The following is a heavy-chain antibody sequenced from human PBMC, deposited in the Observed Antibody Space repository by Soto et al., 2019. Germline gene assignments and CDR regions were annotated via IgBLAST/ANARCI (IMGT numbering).Heavy chain of an antibody. CDR1: GGSISSGGYS. V-gene: IGHV4-30-2*01. Sequence: PSETLSLTCAVSGGSISSGGYSWSWIRQPPGKGLDWIGEVYHSGSTKYNPSLKSRVTISVDKSKNQFSLELRAVTAADTAVYYCATLPPRIVVVKTEIPTWGQGTLVTVSS. CDR2: VYHSGST. CDR3: ATLPPRIVVVKTEIPT. J-gene: IGHJ5*02. D-gene: IGHD2-15*01.